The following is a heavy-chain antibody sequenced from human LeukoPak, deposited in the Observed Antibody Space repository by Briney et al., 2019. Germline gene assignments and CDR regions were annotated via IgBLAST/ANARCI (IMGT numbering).Heavy chain of an antibody. CDR2: IYYSGNT. J-gene: IGHJ5*02. CDR1: GDSISSSNYY. Sequence: SETLSLTCTVSGDSISSSNYYWGWLRQPPGKGVELIGSIYYSGNTYYNPSLKSRVTISVDTSKNQVSLKLSSVTAADTAVYYCARRRTVSTTGRFDPWGQGILVTVSS. D-gene: IGHD5/OR15-5a*01. CDR3: ARRRTVSTTGRFDP. V-gene: IGHV4-39*01.